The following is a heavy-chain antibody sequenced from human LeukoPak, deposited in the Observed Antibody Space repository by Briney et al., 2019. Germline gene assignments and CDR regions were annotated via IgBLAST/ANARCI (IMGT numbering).Heavy chain of an antibody. CDR1: GGSISSYY. J-gene: IGHJ4*02. Sequence: SETLSLTCTVSGGSISSYYWTWTRQSRGKGLEWIGYIHYRGTTDYNPSLKIRDTMPVDTSKNQFSLKLNSVTVADTAVYFCASGHFSGTYSSPFGYWGQGPLLPVSS. V-gene: IGHV4-59*08. CDR3: ASGHFSGTYSSPFGY. D-gene: IGHD1-26*01. CDR2: IHYRGTT.